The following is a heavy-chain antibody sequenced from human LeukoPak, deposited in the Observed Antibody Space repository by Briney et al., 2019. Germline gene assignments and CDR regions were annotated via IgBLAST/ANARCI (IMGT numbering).Heavy chain of an antibody. Sequence: GGALRLSCAASGFTFSDYYMSWIRQAPGKGLEWISYISSTGGYTNYADSVKGRFTISRDNAKNSLYLQMNSLRAEDTAVYYCARGYRAPDYWGQGTLVTVSS. CDR2: ISSTGGYT. CDR1: GFTFSDYY. D-gene: IGHD4-11*01. CDR3: ARGYRAPDY. V-gene: IGHV3-11*06. J-gene: IGHJ4*02.